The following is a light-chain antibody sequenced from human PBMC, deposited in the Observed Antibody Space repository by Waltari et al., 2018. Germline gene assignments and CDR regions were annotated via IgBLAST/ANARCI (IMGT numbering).Light chain of an antibody. CDR3: QQSYSTPWT. J-gene: IGKJ1*01. Sequence: DIQVTQSPSSMPASVGDRVTITFLASQTINNYLNWYQKKPGKAPNLLIYFSSNLLSVVPSRYSGGSSGTDFTLTISSLQPEDFATYYCQQSYSTPWTFGQGTKVEIK. CDR1: QTINNY. CDR2: FSS. V-gene: IGKV1-39*01.